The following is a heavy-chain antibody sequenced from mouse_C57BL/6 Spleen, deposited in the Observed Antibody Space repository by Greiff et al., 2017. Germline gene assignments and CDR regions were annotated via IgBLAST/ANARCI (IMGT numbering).Heavy chain of an antibody. CDR2: IDPSDSET. CDR3: ARSGHGYGAIAD. Sequence: VQLQESGAELVRPGSSVKLSCKASGYTFTSYWMHWVKQRPIQGLEWIGNIDPSDSETHYNQKFKDKATLTVDKSSSTADMQLSSLTSEESAVYYCARSGHGYGAIADWGQGTLVTGSA. D-gene: IGHD2-2*01. J-gene: IGHJ3*01. V-gene: IGHV1-52*01. CDR1: GYTFTSYW.